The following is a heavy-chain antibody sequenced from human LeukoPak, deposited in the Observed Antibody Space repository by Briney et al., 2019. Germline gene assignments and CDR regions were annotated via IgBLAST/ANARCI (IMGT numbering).Heavy chain of an antibody. Sequence: PGRSLRLSCAASGFTFDNSGMHWVRQAPGKGLEWMAVISYDGTNSYYADSVKGRFAISRDNSKNTVFLQMNSLRVEDTAVYYCAKKHDNWIDYWGQGTLVTVSS. V-gene: IGHV3-30*18. D-gene: IGHD3/OR15-3a*01. CDR1: GFTFDNSG. J-gene: IGHJ4*02. CDR3: AKKHDNWIDY. CDR2: ISYDGTNS.